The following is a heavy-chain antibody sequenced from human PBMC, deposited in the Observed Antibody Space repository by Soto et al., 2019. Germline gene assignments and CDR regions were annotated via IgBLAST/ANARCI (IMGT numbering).Heavy chain of an antibody. CDR1: GGTFSTYA. D-gene: IGHD5-18*01. CDR3: ASGIQLWLRRINNGYSG. CDR2: IIPMFGTA. V-gene: IGHV1-69*12. J-gene: IGHJ4*02. Sequence: QVQLVQSGAEVNKPESSVKVSCKAPGGTFSTYAISWVRQAPGQGLEWMGGIIPMFGTANYAHRFQDRVTITADESTNTVYMELRSLRAEDTAVYFCASGIQLWLRRINNGYSGWGQGTLVTVAS.